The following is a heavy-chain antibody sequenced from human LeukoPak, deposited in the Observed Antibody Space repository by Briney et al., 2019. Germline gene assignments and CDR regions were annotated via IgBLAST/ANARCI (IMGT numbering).Heavy chain of an antibody. J-gene: IGHJ5*02. CDR2: INHSGNT. V-gene: IGHV4-34*01. Sequence: SETLSITCADYGGSFSSYYWSWIRQPPGKGLEWIGEINHSGNTNYNPSPKSRVTITVATYKNHISPNLNSITPADPAVYYCARGSAKRGYSYGYLWIGIDWFEPWGEGTLVGVSS. CDR1: GGSFSSYY. D-gene: IGHD5-18*01. CDR3: ARGSAKRGYSYGYLWIGIDWFEP.